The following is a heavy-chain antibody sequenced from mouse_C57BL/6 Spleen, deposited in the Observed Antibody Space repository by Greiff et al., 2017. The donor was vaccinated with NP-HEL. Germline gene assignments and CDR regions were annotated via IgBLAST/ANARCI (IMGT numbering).Heavy chain of an antibody. CDR2: IYPRSGNT. J-gene: IGHJ4*01. CDR1: GYTFTSYG. Sequence: QVQLKESGAELARPGASVKLSCKASGYTFTSYGISWVKQRTGQGLEWIGEIYPRSGNTYYNEKFKGKATLTADKSSSTAYMELRSLASEDSGVYFCGRRGYDYEDAMDCWGQGTSVTVSS. V-gene: IGHV1-81*01. D-gene: IGHD2-4*01. CDR3: GRRGYDYEDAMDC.